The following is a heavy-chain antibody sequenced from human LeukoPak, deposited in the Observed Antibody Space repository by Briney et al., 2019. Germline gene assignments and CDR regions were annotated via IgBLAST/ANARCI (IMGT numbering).Heavy chain of an antibody. J-gene: IGHJ4*02. CDR1: GGSISNYY. CDR2: IYYNGNT. CDR3: ARQVGATSTSYFDY. Sequence: SETLSLTCTVSGGSISNYYWSWIRQPPGKGLEWIGYIYYNGNTNYNPSLKSRVTISVDTSKNQFSLKLSSVTAADTAVYYCARQVGATSTSYFDYWGQGTLVTVSS. V-gene: IGHV4-59*08. D-gene: IGHD1-26*01.